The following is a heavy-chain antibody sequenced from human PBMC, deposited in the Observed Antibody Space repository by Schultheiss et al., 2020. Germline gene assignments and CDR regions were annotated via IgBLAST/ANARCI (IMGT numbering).Heavy chain of an antibody. D-gene: IGHD2-15*01. Sequence: SATLSLTCTVSGGSISNSSSYWAWIRQPPGKGLEWIGVIYTSGSTYYNPSLKSRVTISVDTSKNQFSLKLSSVTAADTAVYYCAGSPTYCSGGSCYNYYYGMDVWGQGTTVTVSS. V-gene: IGHV4-39*07. J-gene: IGHJ6*02. CDR3: AGSPTYCSGGSCYNYYYGMDV. CDR2: IYTSGST. CDR1: GGSISNSSSY.